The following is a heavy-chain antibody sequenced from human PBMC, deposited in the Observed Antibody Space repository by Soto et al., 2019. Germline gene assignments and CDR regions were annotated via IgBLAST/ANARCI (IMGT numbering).Heavy chain of an antibody. CDR3: ARQRDYYGSGSPGDYYGMDV. J-gene: IGHJ6*02. CDR1: GGSISSSSYY. CDR2: IYYSGST. D-gene: IGHD3-10*01. V-gene: IGHV4-39*01. Sequence: SETLSLTCTVSGGSISSSSYYWGWIRQPPGKGLEWIGSIYYSGSTYYNPSLKSRVTISVDTSKNQFSLKLSSVTAADTAVYYCARQRDYYGSGSPGDYYGMDVWGQGTTVTVSS.